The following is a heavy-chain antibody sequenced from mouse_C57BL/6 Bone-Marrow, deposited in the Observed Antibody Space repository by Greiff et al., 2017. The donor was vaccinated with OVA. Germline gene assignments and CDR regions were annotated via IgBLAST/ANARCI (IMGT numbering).Heavy chain of an antibody. D-gene: IGHD1-1*01. CDR2: IFPGSGST. CDR3: ARYNGSGPYYYDY. J-gene: IGHJ2*01. V-gene: IGHV1-9*01. Sequence: VQLQQSGAELMKPGASVKLSCKATGYTFTGYWIEWVKQRPGHGLEWIGEIFPGSGSTNYNEKFKGKATFTADTSSNTAYMQHSSLTTEDSAIYYWARYNGSGPYYYDYWGRGTTLTVTS. CDR1: GYTFTGYW.